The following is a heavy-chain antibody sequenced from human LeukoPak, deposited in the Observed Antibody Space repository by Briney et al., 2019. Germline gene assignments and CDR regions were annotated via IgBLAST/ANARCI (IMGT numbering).Heavy chain of an antibody. V-gene: IGHV3-30*03. Sequence: GGSLRLSCAASGFTFSSYSMNWVRQAPGKGLEWVAVISYDGSNKYYADSVKGRFTISRDNSKNTLYVQMNSLRAEDTAVYYCARDRGSGWYVDYYYYMDVWGKGTTVTVSS. CDR3: ARDRGSGWYVDYYYYMDV. J-gene: IGHJ6*03. CDR2: ISYDGSNK. CDR1: GFTFSSYS. D-gene: IGHD6-19*01.